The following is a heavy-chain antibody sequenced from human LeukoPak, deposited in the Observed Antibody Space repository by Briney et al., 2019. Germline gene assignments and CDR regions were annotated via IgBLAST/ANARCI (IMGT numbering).Heavy chain of an antibody. V-gene: IGHV3-30*04. D-gene: IGHD4-11*01. CDR1: GFTFSSYT. CDR3: ARLASTVTSPLDY. J-gene: IGHJ4*02. CDR2: IPWHGNNP. Sequence: GGSLRLSCAASGFTFSSYTMHWVRQAPGKGLEWVALIPWHGNNPYYADSVQGRFTISRDSSRNTLYLQMNSLRTEDTAEHYCARLASTVTSPLDYWGQGTLVTVSS.